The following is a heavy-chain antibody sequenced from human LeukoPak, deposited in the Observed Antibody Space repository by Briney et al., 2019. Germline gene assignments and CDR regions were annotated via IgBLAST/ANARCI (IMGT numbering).Heavy chain of an antibody. CDR3: ARESFAARWD. CDR2: ISYDGSNK. J-gene: IGHJ4*02. CDR1: GFTFSSYA. V-gene: IGHV3-30*04. Sequence: PGGSLRLSCAASGFTFSSYAIHWVRQAPGKGLEWVAVISYDGSNKYYADSVKGRFNISRDNSKNTLYLQMNSLTAEDTAVYYCARESFAARWDWGQGTLVTVSS. D-gene: IGHD6-6*01.